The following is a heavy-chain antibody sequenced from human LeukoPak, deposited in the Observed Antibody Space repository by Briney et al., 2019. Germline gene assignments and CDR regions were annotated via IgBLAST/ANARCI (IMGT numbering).Heavy chain of an antibody. D-gene: IGHD1-14*01. CDR2: IYYSEST. J-gene: IGHJ4*02. CDR3: ARGRDHPDY. Sequence: SETLSLTCTVSGGSISSYYWSWIRQPPGKRLEWIGYIYYSESTIDNPSLKSRVTMSVDTSKNQFSLKLSSVTAAVTAVYYCARGRDHPDYWGQGTLVTVSS. CDR1: GGSISSYY. V-gene: IGHV4-59*01.